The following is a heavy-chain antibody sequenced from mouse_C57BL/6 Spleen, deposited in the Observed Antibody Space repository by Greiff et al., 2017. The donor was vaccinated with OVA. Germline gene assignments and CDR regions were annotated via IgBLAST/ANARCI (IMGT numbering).Heavy chain of an antibody. J-gene: IGHJ4*01. CDR3: ARSGAQATEKGAMDY. V-gene: IGHV1-82*01. CDR1: GYAFSSSW. D-gene: IGHD3-2*02. Sequence: VQLQQSGPELVKPGASVKISCKASGYAFSSSWMNWVKQRPGKGLEWIGRIYPGDGDTNYNGKFKGKATLTADKSSSTAYMQLSSLTSEDSAVYFCARSGAQATEKGAMDYWGQGTSVTVSS. CDR2: IYPGDGDT.